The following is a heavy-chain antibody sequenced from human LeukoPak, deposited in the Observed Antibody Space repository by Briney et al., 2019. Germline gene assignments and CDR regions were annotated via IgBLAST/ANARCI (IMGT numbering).Heavy chain of an antibody. J-gene: IGHJ5*02. CDR3: ARCTKYTTGWCNWFDP. CDR2: ISGSGGST. V-gene: IGHV3-23*01. Sequence: GGSLRLSCAASGFTFSSYAMSWVRQAPGKGLEWVSAISGSGGSTYYADSVKGRFTISRDNSKDTLYRQMNSLSAEDTAVYYCARCTKYTTGWCNWFDPWGQGTLVTVSS. CDR1: GFTFSSYA. D-gene: IGHD6-19*01.